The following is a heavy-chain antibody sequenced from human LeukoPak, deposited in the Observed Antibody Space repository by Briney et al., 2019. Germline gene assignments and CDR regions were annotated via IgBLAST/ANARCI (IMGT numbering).Heavy chain of an antibody. V-gene: IGHV4-4*02. D-gene: IGHD2-15*01. CDR3: TREFCSGGSCHSRANNWFDP. CDR1: GGSISSSNW. CDR2: IYHSGST. J-gene: IGHJ5*02. Sequence: SGTLSLTCAVSGGSISSSNWWSWVRQPPGKGLGWIGEIYHSGSTNYNPSLKSRATISLNTSKKQFSLKLTSLTTADTAVYYCTREFCSGGSCHSRANNWFDPWGQGTLVTVSS.